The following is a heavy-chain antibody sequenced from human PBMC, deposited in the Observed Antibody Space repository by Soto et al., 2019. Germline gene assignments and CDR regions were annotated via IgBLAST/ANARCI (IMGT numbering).Heavy chain of an antibody. CDR1: GGTFSSYA. Sequence: QVQLVHSGAEVKKPGSSVKVSCKASGGTFSSYAISWVRQAPGQGLEWMGGIIPIFGTANYAQTFQGRVTITADEATSTSYMELSSLRYEATAVYYCASRSRGWEGRNWGQGTLVTVSS. V-gene: IGHV1-69*01. CDR3: ASRSRGWEGRN. D-gene: IGHD1-26*01. J-gene: IGHJ4*02. CDR2: IIPIFGTA.